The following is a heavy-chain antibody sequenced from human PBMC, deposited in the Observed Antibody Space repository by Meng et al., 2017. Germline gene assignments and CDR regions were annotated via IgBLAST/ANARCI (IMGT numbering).Heavy chain of an antibody. D-gene: IGHD5-18*01. CDR2: IIPIFGTA. Sequence: SVKVSCKASGYTFTSYGISWVRQAPGQGLEWMGWIIPIFGTANYAQKFQGRVTITTDESTSTAYMELSSLRSEDTAVYYCARDSGYSYGYGSFAFDIWGQGTMVTVSS. V-gene: IGHV1-69*05. CDR1: GYTFTSYG. J-gene: IGHJ3*02. CDR3: ARDSGYSYGYGSFAFDI.